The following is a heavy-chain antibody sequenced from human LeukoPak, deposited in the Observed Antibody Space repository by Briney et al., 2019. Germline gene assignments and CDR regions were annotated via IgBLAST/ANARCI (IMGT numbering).Heavy chain of an antibody. CDR1: GFSFSTYS. J-gene: IGHJ6*02. Sequence: GGSLRLSCTASGFSFSTYSMNWVRQAPGKGLEWVSYIVGSSSNIYYADSVKGRFTISRDNAKNSLYLQMNSLRAEDTALYYCAKDDGGRHDYYYYGMDVWGQGTTVTVSS. V-gene: IGHV3-21*04. D-gene: IGHD4-23*01. CDR2: IVGSSSNI. CDR3: AKDDGGRHDYYYYGMDV.